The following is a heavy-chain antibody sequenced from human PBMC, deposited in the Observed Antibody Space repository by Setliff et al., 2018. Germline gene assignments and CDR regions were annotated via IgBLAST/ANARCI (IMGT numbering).Heavy chain of an antibody. CDR1: GFTFSSYG. CDR2: IRYDGSNK. J-gene: IGHJ6*03. Sequence: LSLSCAASGFTFSSYGMHWVRQAPGKGLEWVAFIRYDGSNKYYADSVKGRFTISRDNSKNTLYLQMNSLRAEDTAVYYCAKGGYGVSRYYYYMDAWGKGTTVTVSS. V-gene: IGHV3-30*02. CDR3: AKGGYGVSRYYYYMDA. D-gene: IGHD6-13*01.